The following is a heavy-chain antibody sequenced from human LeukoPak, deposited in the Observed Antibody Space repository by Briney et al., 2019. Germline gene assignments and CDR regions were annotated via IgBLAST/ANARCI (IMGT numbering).Heavy chain of an antibody. D-gene: IGHD6-19*01. CDR1: GDSISSYY. J-gene: IGHJ4*02. V-gene: IGHV4-4*07. Sequence: SETLSLTCTVSGDSISSYYWSWIRQPAGKGLEWIGRISTTGGTNYNPSLKSRVTMSLDTSKNQFSLKLSSVTAADTAVYYCARGRGYSSGSLWGTYWGQGTLVTVSS. CDR3: ARGRGYSSGSLWGTY. CDR2: ISTTGGT.